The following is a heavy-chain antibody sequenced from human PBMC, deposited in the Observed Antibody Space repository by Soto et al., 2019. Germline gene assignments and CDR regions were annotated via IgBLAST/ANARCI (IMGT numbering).Heavy chain of an antibody. CDR1: GGTFSSYT. V-gene: IGHV1-69*08. Sequence: QVQLVQSGAEVQKPGSSVKVSCKASGGTFSSYTISWVRQAPGQGLEWMGRIIPILGIANYAQKFQGRVTITADKSTSTAYMELSSLRSEDTAVYYCARDSHNPNDYGDYVVDYWGQGTLVTVSS. D-gene: IGHD4-17*01. CDR2: IIPILGIA. J-gene: IGHJ4*02. CDR3: ARDSHNPNDYGDYVVDY.